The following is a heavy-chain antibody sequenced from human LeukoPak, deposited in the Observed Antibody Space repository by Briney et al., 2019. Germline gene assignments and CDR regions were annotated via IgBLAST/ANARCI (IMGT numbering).Heavy chain of an antibody. CDR1: AFIFSGHW. Sequence: GGSLRLSCEGSAFIFSGHWMNWVRQAPGQGLEWVAVISHHAIHKYYADSVKGRFTISRDSSKNTVSLQMNSLRGEDTAVYYCARFGSKINWFDPWGQGTLVTVSS. J-gene: IGHJ5*02. V-gene: IGHV3-30*03. CDR2: ISHHAIHK. D-gene: IGHD3-16*01. CDR3: ARFGSKINWFDP.